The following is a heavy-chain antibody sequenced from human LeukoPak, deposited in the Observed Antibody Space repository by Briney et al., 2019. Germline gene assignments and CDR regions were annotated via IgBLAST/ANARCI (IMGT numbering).Heavy chain of an antibody. J-gene: IGHJ1*01. CDR3: ARLDRYHEFFQH. CDR1: GGSISSAVYS. Sequence: PSETLSLACAVSGGSISSAVYSWSWIRQYPGKGLEWLGSMYYSGSTYSNPSLKSRLTISVDTSKNQFSLKVTSVTAADTAVYYCARLDRYHEFFQHWGQGTLVTVSS. V-gene: IGHV4-31*11. D-gene: IGHD1-14*01. CDR2: MYYSGST.